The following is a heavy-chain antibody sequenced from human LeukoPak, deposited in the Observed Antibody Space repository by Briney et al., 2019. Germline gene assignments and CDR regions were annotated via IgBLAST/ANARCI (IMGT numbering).Heavy chain of an antibody. D-gene: IGHD3-16*01. CDR1: GYSISSGYY. V-gene: IGHV4-38-2*01. J-gene: IGHJ3*02. CDR3: ASSWGVYDAFDI. Sequence: SETLSLTCAVSGYSISSGYYWGWIRQPPGKGLEWIGSIYHSGSTYYNPSLKSRVTISVDTSKNQFSLKLSSVTAADTAVYYCASSWGVYDAFDIWGKGTTVTVSS. CDR2: IYHSGST.